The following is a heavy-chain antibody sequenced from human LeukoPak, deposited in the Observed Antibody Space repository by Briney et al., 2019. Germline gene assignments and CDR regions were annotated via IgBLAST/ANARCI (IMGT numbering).Heavy chain of an antibody. J-gene: IGHJ4*02. V-gene: IGHV4-61*08. Sequence: SETLSLTCTVSGGSISSGDYYWSWIRQPPGKGLEWIGHIYYSGSTNYNPSLKSRVTISVDTSKNQFSLKLSSVTAANTAVYYCARLVVPAAKGFDYWGQGTLVTVSS. CDR1: GGSISSGDYY. D-gene: IGHD2-2*01. CDR3: ARLVVPAAKGFDY. CDR2: IYYSGST.